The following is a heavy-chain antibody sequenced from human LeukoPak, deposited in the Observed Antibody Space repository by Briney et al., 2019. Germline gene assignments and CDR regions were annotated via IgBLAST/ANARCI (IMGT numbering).Heavy chain of an antibody. V-gene: IGHV3-21*01. CDR1: GFTFSSYR. J-gene: IGHJ3*02. CDR3: ARVSGDYSKRDAFDI. D-gene: IGHD4-11*01. CDR2: ISSSSSYI. Sequence: GGSLRLSCAASGFTFSSYRMNWVRQAPGKGLEWVSSISSSSSYIYYADSVKGRFTISRDNAKNSLYLQMNSLRAEDTAVYYCARVSGDYSKRDAFDIWGQGTMVTVSS.